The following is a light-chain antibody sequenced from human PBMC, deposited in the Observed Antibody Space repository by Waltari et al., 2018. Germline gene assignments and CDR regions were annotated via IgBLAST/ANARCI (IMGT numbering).Light chain of an antibody. V-gene: IGKV2-28*01. CDR3: MQPLQTPRT. CDR2: LAS. Sequence: DIVMTQSPLSLPVTPGEPASISCRSSQSLLHTYGYNYLDWYLQKPGQSPQRLIYLASSRASAGPDRVRCSGSGTDFTLKISRLEAEDVGVYYCMQPLQTPRTFGQGTKLEIK. CDR1: QSLLHTYGYNY. J-gene: IGKJ1*01.